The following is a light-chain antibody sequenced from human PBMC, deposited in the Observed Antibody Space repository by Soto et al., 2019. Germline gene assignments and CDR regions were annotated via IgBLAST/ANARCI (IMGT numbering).Light chain of an antibody. V-gene: IGKV3-20*01. CDR3: QQYGSSRT. CDR2: GAS. CDR1: QSVSSSY. Sequence: EIVLTQSPGTLSLSPGERATLSCRASQSVSSSYLAWYQQKPGQAPRLLIYGASSMATVIPDRFSGSGSGTDFTLTISRLEPEDFAGYYCQQYGSSRTFGQGTKVECK. J-gene: IGKJ1*01.